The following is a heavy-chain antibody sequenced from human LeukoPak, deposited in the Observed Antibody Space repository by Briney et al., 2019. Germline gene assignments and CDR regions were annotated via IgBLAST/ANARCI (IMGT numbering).Heavy chain of an antibody. D-gene: IGHD2-2*01. V-gene: IGHV1-18*01. J-gene: IGHJ4*02. CDR3: ARGINTPLGVVPAAHDDY. Sequence: ASVNVSCKASGCTFTSYGISWVRQAPGQGLEWMGWISAYNGNTNYAQKLQGRVTMTTDASTSTAYMELRSLRSDDTAVYYCARGINTPLGVVPAAHDDYWGQGTLVTVSS. CDR1: GCTFTSYG. CDR2: ISAYNGNT.